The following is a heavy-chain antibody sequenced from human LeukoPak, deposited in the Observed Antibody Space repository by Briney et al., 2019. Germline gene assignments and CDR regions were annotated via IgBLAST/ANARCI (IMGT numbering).Heavy chain of an antibody. J-gene: IGHJ4*02. CDR1: GFTFRNSA. CDR2: FTGGDGSA. CDR3: AKKSLWSGPFDY. V-gene: IGHV3-23*01. D-gene: IGHD3-3*01. Sequence: PGGSLRLSCAASGFTFRNSAMSWVRQAPGKGLEWVSTFTGGDGSAYYADSVKGRFTLSRDNSKNTLFLQMNSLRAEDTAVYFCAKKSLWSGPFDYWGQGTLVTVFS.